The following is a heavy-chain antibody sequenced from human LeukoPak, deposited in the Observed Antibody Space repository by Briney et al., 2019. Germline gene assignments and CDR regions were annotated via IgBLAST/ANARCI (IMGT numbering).Heavy chain of an antibody. J-gene: IGHJ6*03. CDR1: GGSFSNYY. CDR3: ARRWNYGRNYYIDV. V-gene: IGHV4-34*01. D-gene: IGHD1-7*01. CDR2: INDSGRI. Sequence: SETLSLTCAVYGGSFSNYYWRWIRQPPGKGLEWIGEINDSGRINYNPSLMSRVTVSVDTTKNQFSLRLTSVTATDTAVYYCARRWNYGRNYYIDVWGNGATVSVSS.